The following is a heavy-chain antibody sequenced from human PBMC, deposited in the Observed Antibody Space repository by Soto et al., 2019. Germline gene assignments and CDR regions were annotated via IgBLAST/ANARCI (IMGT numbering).Heavy chain of an antibody. J-gene: IGHJ5*01. D-gene: IGHD2-8*01. Sequence: EVQLVESGGALVQPGGSLRLSCEASGFSFGDYFVDWVRQAPGKGPEWVGRIRDKVNEYRTEYAASVKGRFTISRDDSKKSLYLQMYSLKGEVKAVYYCAREGVSTSEQISWFDSVGQGTLVTVSS. CDR3: AREGVSTSEQISWFDS. CDR1: GFSFGDYF. CDR2: IRDKVNEYRT. V-gene: IGHV3-72*01.